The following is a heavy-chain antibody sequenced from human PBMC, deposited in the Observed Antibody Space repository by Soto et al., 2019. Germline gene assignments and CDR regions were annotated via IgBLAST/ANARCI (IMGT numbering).Heavy chain of an antibody. Sequence: QPGGSLRLSCAASGFTFSSYPMNWVRQAPGKGLEWISYIGGSSGTIYYADSVKGRFTISRDFSKNTLFLQMNNLRAEDTAVYYCASRVPGHCPGNNCFAYFDYWGQGSLVTVSS. CDR3: ASRVPGHCPGNNCFAYFDY. V-gene: IGHV3-48*01. D-gene: IGHD2-8*02. CDR2: IGGSSGTI. CDR1: GFTFSSYP. J-gene: IGHJ4*02.